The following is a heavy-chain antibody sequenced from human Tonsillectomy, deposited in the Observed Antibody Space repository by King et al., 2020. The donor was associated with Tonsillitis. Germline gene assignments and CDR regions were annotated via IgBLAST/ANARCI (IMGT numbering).Heavy chain of an antibody. CDR2: INHSGST. CDR1: GGSFSGYY. CDR3: ARLPRRLRRTFYWYVDL. V-gene: IGHV4-34*01. J-gene: IGHJ2*01. D-gene: IGHD4-17*01. Sequence: VQLQQWGAGLLKPSETLSLTCAVYGGSFSGYYWSWIRQPPGKGLEWIGEINHSGSTNYTPSIKSRVTISVDTSKNQFSLKLSSVTAADTAVYYYARLPRRLRRTFYWYVDLWGRGTLVTVSS.